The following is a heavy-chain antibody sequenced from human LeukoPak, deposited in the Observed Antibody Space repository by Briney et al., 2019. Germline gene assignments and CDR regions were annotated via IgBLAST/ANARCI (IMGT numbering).Heavy chain of an antibody. D-gene: IGHD3-22*01. Sequence: GGSLRLSCAASGFTFSSYAMSWVRQAPGKGLEWVSAISGSGGSTYYADSVKGRFTISRDNSKNTLYLQMNSLRAEDTAVYYCAKSITMIVVVIPCFDYWGQGTLVTVSS. CDR1: GFTFSSYA. J-gene: IGHJ4*02. V-gene: IGHV3-23*01. CDR2: ISGSGGST. CDR3: AKSITMIVVVIPCFDY.